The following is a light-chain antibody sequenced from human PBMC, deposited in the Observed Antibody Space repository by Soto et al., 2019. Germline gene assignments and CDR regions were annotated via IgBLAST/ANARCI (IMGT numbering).Light chain of an antibody. V-gene: IGLV2-8*02. CDR3: SSYTGSNNPYV. Sequence: QSALTQPPSASRSPGQSVTISCTGTSSDVGGYNYVSWYQQYPGKAPKIMIYEVSKRPSGVPDRFSGSKSGNTASLTVSGLQAEDEAEYFCSSYTGSNNPYVFGTGSKVTVL. CDR2: EVS. J-gene: IGLJ1*01. CDR1: SSDVGGYNY.